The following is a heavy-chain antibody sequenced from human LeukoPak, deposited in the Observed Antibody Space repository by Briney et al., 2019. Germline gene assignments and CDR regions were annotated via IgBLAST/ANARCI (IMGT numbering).Heavy chain of an antibody. V-gene: IGHV4-34*01. D-gene: IGHD5-18*01. CDR3: AREDTPMVNPFDY. CDR1: GGSFSGYH. CDR2: INHSGST. Sequence: SETLSLTCAVYGGSFSGYHWSWIRQPPGKGLEWIGEINHSGSTNYNPSLKSRVTISVDTSKNQFSLKLSSVTAADTAVYYCAREDTPMVNPFDYWGQGTLVTVSS. J-gene: IGHJ4*02.